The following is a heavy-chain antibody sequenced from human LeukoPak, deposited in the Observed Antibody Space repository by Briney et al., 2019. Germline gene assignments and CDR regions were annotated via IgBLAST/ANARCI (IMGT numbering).Heavy chain of an antibody. CDR1: GFIFSDYY. Sequence: GGSLRLSCAASGFIFSDYYMSWIRQAPGKGLEWVSYISSSGSSIYYADSVKGRFTISRDNAKDSLYLQMNSLRAEDTAVYYCARDPASVYDEHFDYWGQGTLVTVSS. CDR2: ISSSGSSI. CDR3: ARDPASVYDEHFDY. V-gene: IGHV3-11*01. J-gene: IGHJ4*02. D-gene: IGHD5/OR15-5a*01.